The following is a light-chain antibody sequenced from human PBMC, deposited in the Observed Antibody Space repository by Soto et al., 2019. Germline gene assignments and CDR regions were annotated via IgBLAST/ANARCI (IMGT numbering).Light chain of an antibody. CDR3: SSYTGSSTL. Sequence: QSVLTQPASVSGSPGQSITISCTGTSSDVGAHKYVSWYQQYPGKAPKLMIYEVNNRPSGVSNHFSGSKSGNTASLTISGLQAEDEADYYCSSYTGSSTLFGGGTQLTVL. CDR2: EVN. J-gene: IGLJ3*02. V-gene: IGLV2-14*01. CDR1: SSDVGAHKY.